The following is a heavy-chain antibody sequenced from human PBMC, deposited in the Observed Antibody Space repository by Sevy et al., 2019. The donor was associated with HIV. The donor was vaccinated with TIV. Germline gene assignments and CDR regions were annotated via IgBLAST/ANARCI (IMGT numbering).Heavy chain of an antibody. CDR3: ITGGDSYEILSGKAMDV. CDR1: GFTFSNAW. D-gene: IGHD5-18*01. CDR2: IKSKTDGGTT. J-gene: IGHJ6*02. V-gene: IGHV3-15*01. Sequence: GGSLRLSCAASGFTFSNAWMSWVRQAPVKGLEWVGRIKSKTDGGTTDYAAPVKGRFTISRDDSNNTLFQQMNSLKTGETAGYYCITGGDSYEILSGKAMDVWGQGTTVTVSS.